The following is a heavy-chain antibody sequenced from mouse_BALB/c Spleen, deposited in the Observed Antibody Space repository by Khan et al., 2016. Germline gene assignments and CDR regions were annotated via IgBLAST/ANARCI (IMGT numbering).Heavy chain of an antibody. J-gene: IGHJ2*01. D-gene: IGHD1-1*02. Sequence: EVQLQESGPGLVKPSQSLSLTCTVTGYSITSAYAWNWFRQFPGNKLEWIGYISSSGLTSFNPSLKSRISITRDTSKNQFFLQLNSVTTEDTATYYCARSGNYFDYWGQGTTLRVSS. CDR3: ARSGNYFDY. CDR1: GYSITSAYA. CDR2: ISSSGLT. V-gene: IGHV3-2*02.